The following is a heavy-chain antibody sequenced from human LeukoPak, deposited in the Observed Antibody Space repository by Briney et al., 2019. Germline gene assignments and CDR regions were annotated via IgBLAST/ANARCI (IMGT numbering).Heavy chain of an antibody. D-gene: IGHD3-22*01. CDR1: GFTFSSYA. V-gene: IGHV3-23*01. Sequence: GGSLRLSCAASGFTFSSYAMSWFRQAPGKGLEWVSGIGDSGGSTDYADSVKGRFTISRDNYKNTLYLQMNSLRAEDTAVYYCATKYFDSSGYYGYWGQGTLVTVSS. CDR3: ATKYFDSSGYYGY. J-gene: IGHJ4*02. CDR2: IGDSGGST.